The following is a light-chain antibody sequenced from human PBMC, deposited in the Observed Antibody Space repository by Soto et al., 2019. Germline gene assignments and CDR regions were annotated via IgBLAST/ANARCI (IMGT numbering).Light chain of an antibody. Sequence: EIVLTQSPGTLPLSPGERATLSCRASQSVSNSYFAWYQQKPGQAPRLLIYRSSIRATGIPDRFSGSGSETDFTLTISGLEPEDVAVYYCQQYDNSRGLTFGGGTKVEIK. J-gene: IGKJ4*01. CDR2: RSS. CDR1: QSVSNSY. CDR3: QQYDNSRGLT. V-gene: IGKV3-20*01.